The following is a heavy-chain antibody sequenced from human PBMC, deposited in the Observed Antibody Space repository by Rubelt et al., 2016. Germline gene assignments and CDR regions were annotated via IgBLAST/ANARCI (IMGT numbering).Heavy chain of an antibody. D-gene: IGHD5-18*01. Sequence: QLQLQESGPGLVKPSETLSLTCTVSGASISSRSYFWGWIRQPPGKGPEWIGSTQYSGSTYYNAVLKSRATISVDTSKNHFSLKLGSVAAADTDVYYCARHPTALDIYYFDYWGQGTLVTVSS. CDR3: ARHPTALDIYYFDY. V-gene: IGHV4-39*01. J-gene: IGHJ4*02. CDR2: TQYSGST. CDR1: GASISSRSYF.